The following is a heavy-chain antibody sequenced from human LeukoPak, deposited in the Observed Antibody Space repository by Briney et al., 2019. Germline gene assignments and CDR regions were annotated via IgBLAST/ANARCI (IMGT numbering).Heavy chain of an antibody. V-gene: IGHV3-30*18. CDR1: GFTFSSYG. CDR3: AKDAEYGDCLWDY. J-gene: IGHJ4*02. D-gene: IGHD4-17*01. CDR2: ISYDGSNK. Sequence: GGSLRRSCAASGFTFSSYGMHWVRQAPGKGREGGAVISYDGSNKYYADSVKGRFTISRDNSKNTLYLQMNSLRAEDTAVYYCAKDAEYGDCLWDYWGQGTLVTVSS.